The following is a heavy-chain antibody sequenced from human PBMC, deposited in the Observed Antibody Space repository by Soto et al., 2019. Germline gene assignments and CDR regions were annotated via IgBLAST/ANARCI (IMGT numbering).Heavy chain of an antibody. D-gene: IGHD3-10*01. Sequence: GGSVRLSCAASGFTFSSYAMSWVRQAPGKGLEWVSAISGSGGSTYYADSVKGRFTISRDNSKNTLYLQMNSLRAEDTAVYYCAKFRRVRGGYLAYWGKGTLVTVSS. CDR1: GFTFSSYA. CDR2: ISGSGGST. CDR3: AKFRRVRGGYLAY. J-gene: IGHJ4*02. V-gene: IGHV3-23*01.